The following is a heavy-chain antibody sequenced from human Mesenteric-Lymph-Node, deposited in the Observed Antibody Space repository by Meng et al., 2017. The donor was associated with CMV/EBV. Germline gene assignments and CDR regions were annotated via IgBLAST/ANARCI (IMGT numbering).Heavy chain of an antibody. CDR2: ISSSGSTI. CDR1: GFTFSDYY. Sequence: GESLKISCAASGFTFSDYYMSWIRQAPGKGLEWVSYISSSGSTIYYADSVKGRFTISRDNAKNSLYLQMNSLRAEDTAVYYCARDGGKYFHYGLDVWGQGTTVTVSS. D-gene: IGHD3-16*01. J-gene: IGHJ6*02. V-gene: IGHV3-11*01. CDR3: ARDGGKYFHYGLDV.